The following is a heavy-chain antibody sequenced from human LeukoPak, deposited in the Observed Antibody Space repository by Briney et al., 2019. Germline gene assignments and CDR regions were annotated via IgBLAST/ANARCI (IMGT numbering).Heavy chain of an antibody. J-gene: IGHJ3*02. Sequence: GGSLRLSCAASGFTFSSYGMHWVRQAPGKGLEWVAVIWYDGSNKYYADSVKGRFTISRDNSKNTLYLQMNSLRAEDTAVYYCARDSSSSWLHAFDIWGPGTMVTVSS. CDR1: GFTFSSYG. D-gene: IGHD6-13*01. CDR2: IWYDGSNK. V-gene: IGHV3-33*08. CDR3: ARDSSSSWLHAFDI.